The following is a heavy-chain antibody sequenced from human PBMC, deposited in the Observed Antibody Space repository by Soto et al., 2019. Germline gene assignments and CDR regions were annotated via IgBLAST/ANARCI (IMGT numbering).Heavy chain of an antibody. CDR1: GYSFSSFW. J-gene: IGHJ6*02. CDR2: IYPGDSDT. Sequence: PXEFLTMSFRGSGYSFSSFWIVWVRQMSGKGLEWMGSIYPGDSDTRYSPSFQGQVTISADKSISTAYLQWNSLKASDTAMYFCARHKGYCSSTSCYGLDVWGQGAQVTVYS. D-gene: IGHD2-2*01. CDR3: ARHKGYCSSTSCYGLDV. V-gene: IGHV5-51*01.